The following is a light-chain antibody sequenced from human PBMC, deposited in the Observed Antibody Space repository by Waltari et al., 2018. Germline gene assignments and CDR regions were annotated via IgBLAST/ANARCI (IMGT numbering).Light chain of an antibody. Sequence: EVVLTQSPATLSLSPGERATLSCRASQSVHNYLAWYQQKPGQAPRLLIYDASNRATGIPARFSGSGSGTDFILTISSLESEDSAVYYCQQPGFFGGGTKVEIK. CDR2: DAS. CDR1: QSVHNY. J-gene: IGKJ4*01. CDR3: QQPGF. V-gene: IGKV3-11*01.